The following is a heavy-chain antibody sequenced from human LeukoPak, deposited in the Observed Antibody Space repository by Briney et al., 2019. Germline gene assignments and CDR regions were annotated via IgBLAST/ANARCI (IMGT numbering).Heavy chain of an antibody. CDR3: ARGSFYRRSHYYYMDV. CDR2: INHSGST. D-gene: IGHD3-3*02. V-gene: IGHV4-34*01. Sequence: PSETLSLTCAVYGGSFSGYYWSWIRQPPGKGLELIGEINHSGSTNYNPSLKSRVTISVDTSKNQFSLKLSSVTAADTAVYYCARGSFYRRSHYYYMDVWGKGTTVTVSS. CDR1: GGSFSGYY. J-gene: IGHJ6*03.